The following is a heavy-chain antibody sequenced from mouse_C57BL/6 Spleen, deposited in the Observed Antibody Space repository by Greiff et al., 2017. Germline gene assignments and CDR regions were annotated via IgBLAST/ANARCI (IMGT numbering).Heavy chain of an antibody. Sequence: VQLQQSGPELVKPGASVKISCKASGYTFTDYYMNWVKQSHGKSLEWIGDINPNNGGTSYNQKFKGKATLTVDKSSSTAYMELRSLTSEDSAVYYCARWPLIYREDAMDYWGQGTSVTVSS. CDR1: GYTFTDYY. CDR3: ARWPLIYREDAMDY. CDR2: INPNNGGT. V-gene: IGHV1-26*01. J-gene: IGHJ4*01.